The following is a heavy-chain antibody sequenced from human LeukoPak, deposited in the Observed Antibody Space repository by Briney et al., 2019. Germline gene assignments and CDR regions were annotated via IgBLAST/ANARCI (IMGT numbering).Heavy chain of an antibody. CDR3: ARDVLYYDILTGYSPRGIFDY. D-gene: IGHD3-9*01. CDR2: ISSSSSYI. Sequence: GGSLRLSCAASGFTLSSYSMNWVRQAPGKGLEWVSSISSSSSYIYYADSVKGRFTISRDNAKNSLYLQMNSLRAEDTAVYYCARDVLYYDILTGYSPRGIFDYWGQGTLVTVSS. CDR1: GFTLSSYS. V-gene: IGHV3-21*01. J-gene: IGHJ4*02.